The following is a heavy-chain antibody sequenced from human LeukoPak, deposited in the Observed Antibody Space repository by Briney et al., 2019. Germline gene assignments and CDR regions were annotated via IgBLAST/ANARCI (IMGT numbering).Heavy chain of an antibody. V-gene: IGHV1-46*01. D-gene: IGHD2-15*01. CDR3: ARAGLIVVAATPYDY. CDR2: INPSGGST. CDR1: GYTFTSYG. J-gene: IGHJ4*02. Sequence: GASVKVSCKASGYTFTSYGISWVRQAPGQGLEWMGIINPSGGSTSYAQKFQGRVTMTRDTSTSTVYMELSSLRSEDTAVYYCARAGLIVVAATPYDYWGQGTLVTVSS.